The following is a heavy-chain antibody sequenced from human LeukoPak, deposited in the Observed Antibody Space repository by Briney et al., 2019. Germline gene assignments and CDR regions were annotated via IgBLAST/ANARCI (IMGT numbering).Heavy chain of an antibody. V-gene: IGHV3-73*01. J-gene: IGHJ4*02. Sequence: SGGSLKLSCAASGFTFSGSAMHWVRQASGKGLEWVGRIRSKANNYASGYAVSVKGRFTISRDDSKNTAYLQMNSLNTEDTAVYYCAKRDVLNGYDYEGWGQGTLVTVSS. CDR1: GFTFSGSA. D-gene: IGHD3-22*01. CDR2: IRSKANNYAS. CDR3: AKRDVLNGYDYEG.